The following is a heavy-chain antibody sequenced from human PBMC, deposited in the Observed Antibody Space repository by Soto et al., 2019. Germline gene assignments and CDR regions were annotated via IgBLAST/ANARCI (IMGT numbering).Heavy chain of an antibody. CDR3: ARDGYNYDGYYYYGMDV. J-gene: IGHJ6*02. CDR2: IYYSGST. D-gene: IGHD5-12*01. CDR1: GGSISSYY. V-gene: IGHV4-59*01. Sequence: PSETLSLTCTVSGGSISSYYWSWIRQPPGKGLEWIGYIYYSGSTNYNPSLKSRVTISVDTSKNQFSLKLSSVTAADTAVYYCARDGYNYDGYYYYGMDVWGQVTTVTVSS.